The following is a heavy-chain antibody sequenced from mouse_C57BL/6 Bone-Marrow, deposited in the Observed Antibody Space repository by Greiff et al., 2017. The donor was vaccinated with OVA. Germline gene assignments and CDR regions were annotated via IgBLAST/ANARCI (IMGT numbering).Heavy chain of an antibody. CDR1: GYTFTSYT. J-gene: IGHJ2*01. CDR2: INPSSGYT. Sequence: VQGVESGAELARPGASVKMSCKASGYTFTSYTMHWVKQRPGQGLEWIGYINPSSGYTKYNQKFKDKATLTADKSSSTAYMQLSSLTSEDSAVYYCARWRLLRFYYFDYWGQGTTLTVSS. D-gene: IGHD1-1*01. CDR3: ARWRLLRFYYFDY. V-gene: IGHV1-4*01.